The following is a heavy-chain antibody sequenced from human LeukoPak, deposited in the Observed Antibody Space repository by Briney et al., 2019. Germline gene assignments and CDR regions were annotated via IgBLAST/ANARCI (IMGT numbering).Heavy chain of an antibody. CDR3: ALGRDCSSSSCASDPFDY. CDR2: IYSGGAT. Sequence: GGSLRLSCAASGFIVCSNYMSWVRQAPGKGLEWVSVIYSGGATHYADSVKGRFTISRDNSKNTLFLQMNSLRAEDTAVYYCALGRDCSSSSCASDPFDYWGQGTLVTVSS. CDR1: GFIVCSNY. V-gene: IGHV3-53*01. J-gene: IGHJ4*02. D-gene: IGHD2-2*01.